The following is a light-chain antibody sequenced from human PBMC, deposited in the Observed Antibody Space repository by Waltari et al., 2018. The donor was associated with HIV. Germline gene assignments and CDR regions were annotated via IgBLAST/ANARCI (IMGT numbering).Light chain of an antibody. J-gene: IGKJ2*02. V-gene: IGKV1-5*03. CDR1: QNVNKW. Sequence: DIQLTQSPSTLSASVGDRVTITCRASQNVNKWLALYQQKPGKAPTLLIYKASSLKSGVPSRFSGSGSGTEFTLTISSLQPDDCATYYCQHYDSYSCTFGQGTKVEIK. CDR2: KAS. CDR3: QHYDSYSCT.